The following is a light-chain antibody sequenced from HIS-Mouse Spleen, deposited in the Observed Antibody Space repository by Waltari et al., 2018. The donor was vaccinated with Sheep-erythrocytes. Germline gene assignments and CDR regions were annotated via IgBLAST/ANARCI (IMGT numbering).Light chain of an antibody. CDR2: DVS. J-gene: IGLJ3*02. CDR1: SSDVGGYNY. Sequence: QSALTQPRSVSGSPGQSVTISCTGTSSDVGGYNYVSWYQQHPGKAPKLMIYDVSTRPQGVPDRFSGSKSGNTASLTISGLQAEDEADYYCCSYAGSSTPWVFGGGTKLTVL. CDR3: CSYAGSSTPWV. V-gene: IGLV2-11*01.